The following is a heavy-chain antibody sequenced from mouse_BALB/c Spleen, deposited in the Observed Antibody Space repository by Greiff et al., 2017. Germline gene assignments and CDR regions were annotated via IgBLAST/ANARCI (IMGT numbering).Heavy chain of an antibody. CDR1: GFTFSSFG. Sequence: EVQLVESGGGLVQPGGSRKLSCAASGFTFSSFGMHWVRQAPEKGLEWVAYISSGSSTIYYADTVKGRFTISRDNPKNTRFLQMTSLRSEDTAMYYCARDYYAMDYWGQGTSVTVSS. J-gene: IGHJ4*01. V-gene: IGHV5-17*02. CDR2: ISSGSSTI. CDR3: ARDYYAMDY.